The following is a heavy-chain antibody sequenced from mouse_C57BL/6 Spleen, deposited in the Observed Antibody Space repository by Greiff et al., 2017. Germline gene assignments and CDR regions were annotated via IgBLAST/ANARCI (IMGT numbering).Heavy chain of an antibody. CDR3: ARTDGNPWFAY. Sequence: LVEPGASVKMSCKASGYTFTDYNMHWVKQSHGKSLEWIGYINPNNGGTSYNQKFKGKATLTVNKSSSTAYMELRSLTSEDSAVYYCARTDGNPWFAYWGQGTLVTVSA. D-gene: IGHD2-1*01. V-gene: IGHV1-22*01. CDR2: INPNNGGT. CDR1: GYTFTDYN. J-gene: IGHJ3*01.